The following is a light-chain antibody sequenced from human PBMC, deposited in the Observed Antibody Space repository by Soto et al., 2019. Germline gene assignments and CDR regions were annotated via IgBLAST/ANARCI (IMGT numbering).Light chain of an antibody. CDR1: QSLLQSNGYTY. J-gene: IGKJ4*01. V-gene: IGKV2-28*01. CDR3: MQALQTPLT. CDR2: LRS. Sequence: DIVMTQSPLSLPVTPGEPASISCRSSQSLLQSNGYTYLDWYLQKPGQTPQLLGYLRSNRASVFPDRISGSGSGTDFTLKISRVEAEDVGVYYCMQALQTPLTFCGGTKVEIK.